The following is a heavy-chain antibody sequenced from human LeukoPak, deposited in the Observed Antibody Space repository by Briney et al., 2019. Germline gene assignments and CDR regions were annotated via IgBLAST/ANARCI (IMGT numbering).Heavy chain of an antibody. J-gene: IGHJ4*02. CDR2: LNGRGDSP. CDR3: AKGPHRDY. V-gene: IGHV3-23*01. CDR1: GFIVSYNY. Sequence: GGSLRLSCAASGFIVSYNYMTWVRQAPGKGLEWVSSLNGRGDSPYYADSVKGRFTISRDNSKNTLYLQMHSLRVEDTAVYYCAKGPHRDYWGQGTLLTVSS.